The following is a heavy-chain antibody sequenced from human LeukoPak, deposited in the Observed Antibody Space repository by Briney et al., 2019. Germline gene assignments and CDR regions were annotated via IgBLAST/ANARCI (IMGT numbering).Heavy chain of an antibody. J-gene: IGHJ4*02. Sequence: PGGSLRLSCAASGFTFSSSYSMNWVRQAPGKGLEWVAHISLTTTTVSYADSVKGRFTMSRDNAKNSLFLQMNSLRAENTAVYYCARDGDWAFDYWGQGTPVTVSS. D-gene: IGHD2-21*02. V-gene: IGHV3-48*01. CDR3: ARDGDWAFDY. CDR2: ISLTTTTV. CDR1: GFTFSSSYS.